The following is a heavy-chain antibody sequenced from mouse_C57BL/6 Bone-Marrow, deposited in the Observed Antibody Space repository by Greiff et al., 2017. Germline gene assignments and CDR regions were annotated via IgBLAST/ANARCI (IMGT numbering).Heavy chain of an antibody. CDR1: GFNIKDDY. CDR2: IDPENGDT. J-gene: IGHJ2*01. Sequence: EVQLQQSGAELVRPGASVKLSCTASGFNIKDDYMHWVKQRPDQGLEWIGWIDPENGDTEYASKFQGKATITADPSSNTAYLPLSSLTSEDTAVYYCTTIITTGYWGQGTTLTVSS. V-gene: IGHV14-4*01. CDR3: TTIITTGY. D-gene: IGHD1-2*01.